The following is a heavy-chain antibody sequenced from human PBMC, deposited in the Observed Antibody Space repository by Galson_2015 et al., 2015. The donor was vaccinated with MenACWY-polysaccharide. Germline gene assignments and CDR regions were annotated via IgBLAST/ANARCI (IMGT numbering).Heavy chain of an antibody. CDR1: GFTFDDYA. D-gene: IGHD5-24*01. Sequence: SLRLSCAASGFTFDDYAMHWVRQAPGKGLEWVSGISWNSGSIGYADSVKGRFTISRDNAKNSLYLQMNSLRAEDTALYYCARGGDGYGNFDYWGQGTLVTVSS. V-gene: IGHV3-9*01. CDR3: ARGGDGYGNFDY. J-gene: IGHJ4*02. CDR2: ISWNSGSI.